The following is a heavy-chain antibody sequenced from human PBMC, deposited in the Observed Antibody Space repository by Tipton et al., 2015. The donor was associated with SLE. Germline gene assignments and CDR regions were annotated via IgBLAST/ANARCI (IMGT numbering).Heavy chain of an antibody. CDR3: ADSSGSYSPFDY. V-gene: IGHV3-15*05. D-gene: IGHD1-26*01. CDR2: IKSKTDGGTT. Sequence: SLRLSCAASGFTFSNAWMSWVRQAPGKGLEWVGCIKSKTDGGTTDYAAPVKGRFTISRDNAKNTLYLQMNSLRAEDTAVYYCADSSGSYSPFDYWGQGTLVTVSS. CDR1: GFTFSNAW. J-gene: IGHJ4*02.